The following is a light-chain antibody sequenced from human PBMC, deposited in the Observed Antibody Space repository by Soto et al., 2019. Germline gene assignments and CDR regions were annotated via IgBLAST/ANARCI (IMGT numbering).Light chain of an antibody. J-gene: IGLJ2*01. CDR1: SSDVGACNL. CDR2: EGS. Sequence: QSALTQPASVSGSPEQSITISCTGTSSDVGACNLVSWYQQHPGKAPRLIIYEGSKRPSRISHRFSGSKSDNTASLTISGLRAEDEAHYHCCSYAGSRTFVFGGGTKLTVL. V-gene: IGLV2-23*01. CDR3: CSYAGSRTFV.